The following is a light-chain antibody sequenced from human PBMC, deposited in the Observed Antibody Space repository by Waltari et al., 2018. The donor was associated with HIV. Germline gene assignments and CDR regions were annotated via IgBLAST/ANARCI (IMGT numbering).Light chain of an antibody. V-gene: IGLV1-44*01. CDR3: ATWDDSLNGHVV. CDR2: TNT. J-gene: IGLJ2*01. Sequence: QSVLTQPPSASGTPGQRVTISCSGSSSNIGDNTVNWYQQLPGTAPKLLIYTNTQRPSGVPDRFSGSKSVTSASLAISGLQSEDDADYYCATWDDSLNGHVVFGGGTKLTVL. CDR1: SSNIGDNT.